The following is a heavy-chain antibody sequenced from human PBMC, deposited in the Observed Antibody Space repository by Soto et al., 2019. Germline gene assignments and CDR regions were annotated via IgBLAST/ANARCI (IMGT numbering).Heavy chain of an antibody. J-gene: IGHJ6*02. Sequence: SEPLSLTCTLSGCSISSSIYYWGWIRQPPGKGLEWIGSIYYSVSTYYSPSLKSRVTISVDTSKNQFSLKLSSVTAADTAVYYCARHTGNWNYVYWYYYYGMDVWGQGTTVTVSS. CDR3: ARHTGNWNYVYWYYYYGMDV. D-gene: IGHD1-7*01. V-gene: IGHV4-39*01. CDR2: IYYSVST. CDR1: GCSISSSIYY.